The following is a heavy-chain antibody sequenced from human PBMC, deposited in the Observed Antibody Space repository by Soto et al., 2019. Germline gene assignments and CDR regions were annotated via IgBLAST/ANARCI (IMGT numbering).Heavy chain of an antibody. V-gene: IGHV3-23*01. CDR2: ISGSGGST. Sequence: GTLRLSCAASGFTFSSYAMSWVRKAPGNGLAWVSAISGSGGSTYYADSVKGRFTISRDNSKNTLYLQMNSLRAEDTAVYYCAKPTSHFSLVNDYWGQGTLVTVSS. CDR1: GFTFSSYA. CDR3: AKPTSHFSLVNDY. J-gene: IGHJ4*02. D-gene: IGHD3-9*01.